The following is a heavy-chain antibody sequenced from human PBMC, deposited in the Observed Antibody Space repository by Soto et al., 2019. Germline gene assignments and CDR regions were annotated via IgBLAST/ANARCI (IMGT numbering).Heavy chain of an antibody. V-gene: IGHV4-39*01. CDR3: ARQITSMVRGVPADNWFDP. D-gene: IGHD3-10*01. CDR1: GGSISSSSYY. J-gene: IGHJ5*02. Sequence: SETLSLTCTVSGGSISSSSYYWGWIRQPPGKGLEWIGSIYYSGSTYYNPSLKSRVTISVDTSKNQFSLKLSSVTAADTAVYYCARQITSMVRGVPADNWFDPWGQGTLVTVSS. CDR2: IYYSGST.